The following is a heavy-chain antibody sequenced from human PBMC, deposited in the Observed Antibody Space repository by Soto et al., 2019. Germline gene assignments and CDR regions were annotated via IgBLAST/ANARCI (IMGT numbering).Heavy chain of an antibody. V-gene: IGHV3-21*01. J-gene: IGHJ4*02. CDR2: VSSSSSYI. Sequence: EVQLVESGGGLVKPGGSLRLSCAASGFTFSGHTINWVRQAPGKGLEWVSSVSSSSSYIYYADSVKGRFTVSRDKAEKSLYLQMNSLRAEDTAIYYCARCMGFDGSWYAFFDSWGKGTLVTVSS. CDR3: ARCMGFDGSWYAFFDS. D-gene: IGHD2-15*01. CDR1: GFTFSGHT.